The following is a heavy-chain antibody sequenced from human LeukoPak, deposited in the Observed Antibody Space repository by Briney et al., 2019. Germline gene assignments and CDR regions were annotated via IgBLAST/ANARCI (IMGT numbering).Heavy chain of an antibody. CDR3: ARGAVVTLDFDY. D-gene: IGHD4-23*01. CDR1: GGSISSSSYY. Sequence: NPSETLSLTCTVSGGSISSSSYYWGWIRQPPGKGLEWIGSIYYSGSTYYNPSLKSRVTISVDTSKNQFSLKLSSVTAADTAVYYCARGAVVTLDFDYWGQGTLVTVSS. J-gene: IGHJ4*02. CDR2: IYYSGST. V-gene: IGHV4-39*07.